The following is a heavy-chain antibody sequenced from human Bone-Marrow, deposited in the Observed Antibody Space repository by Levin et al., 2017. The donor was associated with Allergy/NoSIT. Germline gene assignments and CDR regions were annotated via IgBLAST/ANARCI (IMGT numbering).Heavy chain of an antibody. J-gene: IGHJ4*02. V-gene: IGHV3-11*01. Sequence: NPGGSLRLSCAASGFTFSDSYMTWIRQTPGKGLEWISYISPTSNTIYYADSVRGRFTISRDNAAKSLHLQMDSLRVEDTGLYYCAREGQSLVRGANDYWGQGILVTVSS. D-gene: IGHD2-8*02. CDR1: GFTFSDSY. CDR2: ISPTSNTI. CDR3: AREGQSLVRGANDY.